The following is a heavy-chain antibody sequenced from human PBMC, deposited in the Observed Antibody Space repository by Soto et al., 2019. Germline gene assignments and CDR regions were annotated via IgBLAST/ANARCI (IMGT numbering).Heavy chain of an antibody. Sequence: GASVKVSCKASGYTFTSYDINWVRQATGQGLEWMGWMNPNSGNTGYAQKFQGIVTMTRNTSISTAYMELTSLRSEDTAVYYCARGKRSGASSLRTQPMYNWCDPWG. J-gene: IGHJ5*02. CDR3: ARGKRSGASSLRTQPMYNWCDP. V-gene: IGHV1-8*01. CDR2: MNPNSGNT. D-gene: IGHD2-15*01. CDR1: GYTFTSYD.